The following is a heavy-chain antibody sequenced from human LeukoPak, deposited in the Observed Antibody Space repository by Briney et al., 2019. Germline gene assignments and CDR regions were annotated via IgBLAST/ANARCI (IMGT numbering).Heavy chain of an antibody. CDR3: ARALTTLTYEGY. CDR1: GLTFSSYT. J-gene: IGHJ4*02. Sequence: GGSLRLSCAASGLTFSSYTMHWIRQAPGKGLEWVSSISGSNSYIFYADSVKGRFTVSRDNAKDSLYLQMNSLRAEGTAVYYCARALTTLTYEGYWGQGTLVTVSS. D-gene: IGHD1-1*01. CDR2: ISGSNSYI. V-gene: IGHV3-21*01.